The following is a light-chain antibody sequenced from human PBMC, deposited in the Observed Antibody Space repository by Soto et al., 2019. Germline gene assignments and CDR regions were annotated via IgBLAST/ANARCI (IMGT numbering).Light chain of an antibody. Sequence: EIVLTQSPATLSLSPGERATLSCRASQSVSSYLAWYQQKPGQAPRLLIYDTSYWATGIPTRFSGSGSGTELTLTISSLEPEDVAVYYCQQRSDWLWTFGQGTKVEIK. V-gene: IGKV3-11*01. CDR2: DTS. CDR3: QQRSDWLWT. CDR1: QSVSSY. J-gene: IGKJ1*01.